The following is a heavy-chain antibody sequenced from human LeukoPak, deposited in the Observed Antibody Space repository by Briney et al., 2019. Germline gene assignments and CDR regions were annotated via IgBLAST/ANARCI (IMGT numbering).Heavy chain of an antibody. J-gene: IGHJ6*03. CDR3: ASLYVDRQNPYYYYYMDV. CDR1: GGTFSSYA. V-gene: IGHV1-69*05. CDR2: IIPIFGTA. Sequence: VASVKVSCKASGGTFSSYAISWVRQAPGQGLEWMGGIIPIFGTANYAQKFQGRVTITTDESTSTAYMELSSLRSEDTAVYYCASLYVDRQNPYYYYYMDVWGKGTTVTVSS. D-gene: IGHD2-8*01.